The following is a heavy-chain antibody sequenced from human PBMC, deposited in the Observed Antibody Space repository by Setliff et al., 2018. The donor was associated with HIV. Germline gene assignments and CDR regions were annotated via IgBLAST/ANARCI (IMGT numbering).Heavy chain of an antibody. J-gene: IGHJ4*02. Sequence: GGSLRLSFATSGVTFSSSAMNWVRQAPGKGLEWVAVISYDGTSQQYADSVKGRFTISRDNSKNTVFLQMDSLSVEDTAVYYCARPETYQASQFLLFFDYWGQGTLVTVSS. CDR3: ARPETYQASQFLLFFDY. D-gene: IGHD2-15*01. V-gene: IGHV3-30*03. CDR1: GVTFSSSA. CDR2: ISYDGTSQ.